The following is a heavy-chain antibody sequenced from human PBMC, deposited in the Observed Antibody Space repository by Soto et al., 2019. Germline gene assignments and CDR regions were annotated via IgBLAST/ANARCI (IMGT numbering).Heavy chain of an antibody. Sequence: QVQLVESGGGLVKPGGSLRLSCAASGFTFSDYYMSWIRQAPGKGLEWVSYIRSSSDYTNYADSVKGRFTISRDNAKNSLYLQMNSLRAEDTAVYYCARTYSGTYLNWFDPWGQGTLVTVSS. CDR3: ARTYSGTYLNWFDP. CDR2: IRSSSDYT. V-gene: IGHV3-11*06. J-gene: IGHJ5*02. CDR1: GFTFSDYY. D-gene: IGHD1-26*01.